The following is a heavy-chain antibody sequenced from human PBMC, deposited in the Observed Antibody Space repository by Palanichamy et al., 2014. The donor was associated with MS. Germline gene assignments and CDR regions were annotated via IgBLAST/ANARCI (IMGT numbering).Heavy chain of an antibody. D-gene: IGHD1-26*01. CDR1: GFTFSSYA. CDR3: ARARSGSYYGGGEY. CDR2: ISYDGSNK. J-gene: IGHJ4*02. V-gene: IGHV3-30-3*01. Sequence: QVQLVEVWGRAVGPGGLGGPSRLSCAASGFTFSSYAMHWVRQAPGKGQEWVAVISYDGSNKYYADSVKGRFTISRDNSKNTLYLQMNSLRAEDTAVYYCARARSGSYYGGGEYWGQGTLVTVSS.